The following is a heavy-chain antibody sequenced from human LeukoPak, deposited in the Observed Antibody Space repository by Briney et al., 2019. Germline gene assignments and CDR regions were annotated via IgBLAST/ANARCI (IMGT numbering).Heavy chain of an antibody. Sequence: GGSLRLSRAASGFTFSYYGMHWVRQAPGKGLEWVAFIRYDESKKFYGDSVKGRFTISRDNSKNTLYLQMNSLRTEDTAVYYCAKSHLPNAYSGTYYCDYWGQGTPVTVSS. J-gene: IGHJ4*02. V-gene: IGHV3-30*02. CDR2: IRYDESKK. CDR1: GFTFSYYG. D-gene: IGHD1-26*01. CDR3: AKSHLPNAYSGTYYCDY.